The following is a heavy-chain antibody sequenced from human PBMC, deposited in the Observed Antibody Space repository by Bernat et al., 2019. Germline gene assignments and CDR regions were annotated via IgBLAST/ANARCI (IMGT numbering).Heavy chain of an antibody. D-gene: IGHD4-4*01. CDR3: ARGGVDNSTYRGLVDS. J-gene: IGHJ4*02. CDR1: DGAFITYY. Sequence: QVQPQQWGAGLLKPSETLSLTCAVSDGAFITYYWGWIRQPPGKGLGWIGDINHSGSTNYNPSLKGRVTMSVDTSRNRFSLKPSSVTAADSAIYFCARGGVDNSTYRGLVDSWGQGTLLTVAS. V-gene: IGHV4-34*02. CDR2: INHSGST.